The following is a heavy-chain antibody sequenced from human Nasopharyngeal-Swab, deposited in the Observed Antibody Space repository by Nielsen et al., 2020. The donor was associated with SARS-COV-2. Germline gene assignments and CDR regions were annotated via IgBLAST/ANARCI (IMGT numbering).Heavy chain of an antibody. D-gene: IGHD6-13*01. J-gene: IGHJ6*03. V-gene: IGHV3-23*01. Sequence: GESLKISCAASGITFSGSAMNWVRQAPGKGLEWVSTIRPRAGGIYYADSVKGRFTVSRDKPKNPVYLTMNSLRAEDTAVYYCVKSRSGSSGNHYIDVWGKGTTVTVSS. CDR3: VKSRSGSSGNHYIDV. CDR1: GITFSGSA. CDR2: IRPRAGGI.